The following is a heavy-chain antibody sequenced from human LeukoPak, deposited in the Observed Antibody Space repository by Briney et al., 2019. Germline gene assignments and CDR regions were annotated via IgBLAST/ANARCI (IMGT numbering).Heavy chain of an antibody. CDR1: GFTFSSYS. CDR2: ISSSSSYI. CDR3: ARDARRWLQYDAFDI. Sequence: PGGSLRLSCAASGFTFSSYSMNWVRQAPGKGLEWVSSISSSSSYIYYADSVKGRFTISRDNAKNSLYLQMNSLRAEDTAVYYCARDARRWLQYDAFDIWGQGTMVTVSS. J-gene: IGHJ3*02. D-gene: IGHD5-24*01. V-gene: IGHV3-21*04.